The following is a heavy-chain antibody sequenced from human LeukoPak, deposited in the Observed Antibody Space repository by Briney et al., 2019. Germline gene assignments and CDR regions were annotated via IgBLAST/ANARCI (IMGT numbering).Heavy chain of an antibody. J-gene: IGHJ4*02. CDR3: ARHRFSGYVYFEY. D-gene: IGHD5-12*01. CDR1: GLTFSSYG. CDR2: IWYDGTNK. Sequence: PGGSLRLSCAASGLTFSSYGMNWVRHAPGKGLEWGAIIWYDGTNKYYADPVKGRFTISRDNSKNTVYLQMNSLRAEDTAVYYCARHRFSGYVYFEYWGQGTLVTVSS. V-gene: IGHV3-33*01.